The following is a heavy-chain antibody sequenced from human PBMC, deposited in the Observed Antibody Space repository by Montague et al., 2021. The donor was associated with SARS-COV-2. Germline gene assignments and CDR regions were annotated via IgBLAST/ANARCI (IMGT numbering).Heavy chain of an antibody. V-gene: IGHV4-38-2*01. CDR2: ISYIGKT. Sequence: SETLSLTCSVSGYSISSGYYWGWIRQPPGKGLEWVGCISYIGKTYYSPSLKSRLTISLDSSKNQFSLQARPVTAADTAVYFCVRADRRDPDTPHLYYYKGVDLWGQGTTVTVSS. CDR1: GYSISSGYY. D-gene: IGHD2-15*01. CDR3: VRADRRDPDTPHLYYYKGVDL. J-gene: IGHJ6*02.